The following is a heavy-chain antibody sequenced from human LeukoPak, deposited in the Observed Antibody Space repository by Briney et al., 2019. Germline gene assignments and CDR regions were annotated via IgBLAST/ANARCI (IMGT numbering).Heavy chain of an antibody. J-gene: IGHJ5*02. CDR2: IYYSGST. Sequence: SETLSLTCTVSGGSISSYYWSRIRQPPGKGLEWIGYIYYSGSTNYNPSLKSRVTISVDTSKNQFSLKLSSVTAADTAVYYCARGAAGTRRGFDDWGQGTLVTVSS. CDR1: GGSISSYY. V-gene: IGHV4-59*01. D-gene: IGHD6-13*01. CDR3: ARGAAGTRRGFDD.